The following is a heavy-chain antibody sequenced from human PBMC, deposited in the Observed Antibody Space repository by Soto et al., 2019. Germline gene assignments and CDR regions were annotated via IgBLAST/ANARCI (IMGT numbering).Heavy chain of an antibody. CDR2: ISSSGSTI. CDR3: ARGGGCSGGSCYSQH. Sequence: GESLKISCAASGFTFSSYEMNWVRQAPGKGLEWVSYISSSGSTIYYADSVKGRFTISRDNAKNSLYLQMNSLRAEDTAVYYCARGGGCSGGSCYSQHWGQGTLVTVSS. CDR1: GFTFSSYE. J-gene: IGHJ1*01. V-gene: IGHV3-48*03. D-gene: IGHD2-15*01.